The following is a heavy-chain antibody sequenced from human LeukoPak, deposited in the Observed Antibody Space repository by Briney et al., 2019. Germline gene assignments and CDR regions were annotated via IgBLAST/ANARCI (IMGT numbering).Heavy chain of an antibody. J-gene: IGHJ3*01. CDR1: GFTFSNYE. V-gene: IGHV3-48*03. CDR2: ISSSGGTI. D-gene: IGHD4-17*01. CDR3: ARMWTTVTDAFDY. Sequence: GGSLRLSCAASGFTFSNYEMNWVRRAPGKGLEWVSYISSSGGTIYYADSVRGRFTISRDNAKNSLYLQVNSLRVEDTAVYYCARMWTTVTDAFDYWGQGTMVTVSS.